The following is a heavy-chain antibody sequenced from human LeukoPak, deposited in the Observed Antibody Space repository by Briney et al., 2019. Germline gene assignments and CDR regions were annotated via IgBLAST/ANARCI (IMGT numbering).Heavy chain of an antibody. J-gene: IGHJ4*02. D-gene: IGHD6-19*01. V-gene: IGHV1-8*01. CDR2: MNPNTTNT. Sequence: ASVKVSCKASGYSFTSYDINWVRQAAGQGLEWMGWMNPNTTNTGYAQKFQGRVTMTRDTSITTAYLELGSLTFDDTAVYYCARVGGSGWYVWGQGTLVTVSS. CDR3: ARVGGSGWYV. CDR1: GYSFTSYD.